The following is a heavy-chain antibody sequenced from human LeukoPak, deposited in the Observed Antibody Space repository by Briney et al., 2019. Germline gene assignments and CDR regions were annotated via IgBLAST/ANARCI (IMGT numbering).Heavy chain of an antibody. Sequence: SETLSLTCTVSGGSISSSSYYWGWIRQPPGKGLEWIGSIYYSGSTCYNPSLKSRVTISVDTSKNQFSLKLSSVTAAGTAVYYCARDGGGQWDVSYWGQGTLVTVSS. D-gene: IGHD1-26*01. CDR2: IYYSGST. V-gene: IGHV4-39*07. CDR1: GGSISSSSYY. J-gene: IGHJ4*02. CDR3: ARDGGGQWDVSY.